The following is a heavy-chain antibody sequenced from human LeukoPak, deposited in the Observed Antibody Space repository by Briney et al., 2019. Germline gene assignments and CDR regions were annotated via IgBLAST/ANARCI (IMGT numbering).Heavy chain of an antibody. D-gene: IGHD6-6*01. J-gene: IGHJ4*02. CDR3: ARATGEYSSSRPLDY. Sequence: SETLSLTCTVSGGSISSYYWGWIRQPPGKGLEWIGYIYYSGSTNYSPSLKSRVTISVDTSKNQFSLKLSSVTAADTAVYYCARATGEYSSSRPLDYWGQGTLVTVSS. CDR2: IYYSGST. V-gene: IGHV4-59*01. CDR1: GGSISSYY.